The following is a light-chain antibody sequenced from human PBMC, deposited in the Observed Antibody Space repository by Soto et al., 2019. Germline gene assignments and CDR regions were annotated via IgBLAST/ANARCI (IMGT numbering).Light chain of an antibody. CDR1: QSVSSN. J-gene: IGKJ1*01. CDR3: QQYNNWPRT. Sequence: EIVMTQSPDTLSVSPGERATLSCRASQSVSSNLAWYKQKPGQAPRILIYGASTRATGIPARFSGSGSGTEFTLTISSLQSEDLAVYYCQQYNNWPRTFGQGTKVEIK. V-gene: IGKV3-15*01. CDR2: GAS.